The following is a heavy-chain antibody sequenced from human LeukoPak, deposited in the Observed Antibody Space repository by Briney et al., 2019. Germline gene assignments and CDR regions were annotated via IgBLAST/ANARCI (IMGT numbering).Heavy chain of an antibody. CDR3: ARGNSYGLGDFDS. J-gene: IGHJ4*02. CDR2: ISSSSNTI. Sequence: PGGSLRLSCAASRFTFSSYSMNWVRQAPGKGLEWVSYISSSSNTIYYADSVKGRFTISRDNAKNSLYLQMNSLRAEDTAVYYCARGNSYGLGDFDSWGQGTMVTVSS. D-gene: IGHD5-18*01. V-gene: IGHV3-48*01. CDR1: RFTFSSYS.